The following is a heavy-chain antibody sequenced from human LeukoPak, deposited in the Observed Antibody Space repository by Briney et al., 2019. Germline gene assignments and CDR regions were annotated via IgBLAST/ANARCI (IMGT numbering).Heavy chain of an antibody. V-gene: IGHV4-61*02. D-gene: IGHD5-12*01. Sequence: PSETLSLTCTVSGGSISSGGYYWTWIRQPAGKGLEWIGRLHTTGGTNYNPSFKSRLSISGDTSKNQFSLQLSSVTAADTAVYYCARYRYSGYDDAFDVWGQGTMVTVSS. CDR1: GGSISSGGYY. CDR3: ARYRYSGYDDAFDV. J-gene: IGHJ3*01. CDR2: LHTTGGT.